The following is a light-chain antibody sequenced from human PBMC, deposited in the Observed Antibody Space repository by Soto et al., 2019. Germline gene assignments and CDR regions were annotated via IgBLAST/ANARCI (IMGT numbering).Light chain of an antibody. CDR2: EVS. CDR3: SSYAGSDNAVV. Sequence: QSVLTQPPSASGSPGQSVTISCTGTSSDVGGDNFVSWYQQHPGKAPKVLIYEVSQRPSVVPDRFSGSKSGNPASLTVSGLKAEDEADYYCSSYAGSDNAVVFGGGTKLTV. CDR1: SSDVGGDNF. V-gene: IGLV2-8*01. J-gene: IGLJ2*01.